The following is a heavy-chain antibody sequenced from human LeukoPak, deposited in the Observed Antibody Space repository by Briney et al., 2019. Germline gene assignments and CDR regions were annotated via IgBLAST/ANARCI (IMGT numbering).Heavy chain of an antibody. V-gene: IGHV1-2*02. CDR1: GYTFTGNN. Sequence: ASVKVSCKGSGYTFTGNNIHWVRQAPGQGLEWMGWINPNSGATNYAQNFQGRVTMTRDTSISTAYMALSSLRSDDTAVYYCARGLLATTYYWGQGTLVTVSS. D-gene: IGHD1-1*01. CDR3: ARGLLATTYY. CDR2: INPNSGAT. J-gene: IGHJ4*02.